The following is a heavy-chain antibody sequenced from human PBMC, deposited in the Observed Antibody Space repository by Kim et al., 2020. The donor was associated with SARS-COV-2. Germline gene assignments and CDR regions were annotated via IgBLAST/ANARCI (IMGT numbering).Heavy chain of an antibody. D-gene: IGHD6-13*01. CDR3: ARRIAAAGWGWYFDL. Sequence: QKLQGRVTMTTDTSTSTAYMELRSLRSDDTAVYYCARRIAAAGWGWYFDLWGRGTLVTVSS. J-gene: IGHJ2*01. V-gene: IGHV1-18*01.